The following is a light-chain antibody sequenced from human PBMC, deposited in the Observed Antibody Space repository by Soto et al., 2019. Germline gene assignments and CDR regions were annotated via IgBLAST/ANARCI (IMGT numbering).Light chain of an antibody. CDR2: DVY. V-gene: IGLV2-14*03. J-gene: IGLJ2*01. Sequence: QSALTQPASVSGSPGQAITISCTGTSRDIGAYNYVSWFQQYPGKAPKPMIYDVYNRPSGVSDRFSGSKSGNTASLTISGLQPEDEAVYYCTSYTTSNTLTFGGGTKVTVL. CDR1: SRDIGAYNY. CDR3: TSYTTSNTLT.